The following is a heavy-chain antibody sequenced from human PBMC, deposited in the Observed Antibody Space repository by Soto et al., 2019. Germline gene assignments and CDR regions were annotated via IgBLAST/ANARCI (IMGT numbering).Heavy chain of an antibody. CDR1: GFTFSSYA. Sequence: PGGSLRLSCAASGFTFSSYAMHWVRQAPGKGLEWVAVISYDGSNKYYADSVKGRFTISRDNSKNTLYLQMNSLRAEDTAVYYCAGDSFYYGSGRDYYYGMDVWGQGTTVTVSS. J-gene: IGHJ6*02. D-gene: IGHD3-10*01. V-gene: IGHV3-30-3*01. CDR2: ISYDGSNK. CDR3: AGDSFYYGSGRDYYYGMDV.